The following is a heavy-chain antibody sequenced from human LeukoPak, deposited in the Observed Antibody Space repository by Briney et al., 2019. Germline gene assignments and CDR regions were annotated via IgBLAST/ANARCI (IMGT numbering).Heavy chain of an antibody. CDR1: GFTFNIYV. Sequence: GGSLRLSCATFGFTFNIYVMSWVRQAPGKGLEWVSGISGSGGSTYYADSVKGRFRISRDNSKNTLYLQVNSLRAEDTAVYYCAKGGKWDVTPFDYWGQGTLVTVSS. J-gene: IGHJ4*02. V-gene: IGHV3-23*01. CDR3: AKGGKWDVTPFDY. CDR2: ISGSGGST. D-gene: IGHD1-26*01.